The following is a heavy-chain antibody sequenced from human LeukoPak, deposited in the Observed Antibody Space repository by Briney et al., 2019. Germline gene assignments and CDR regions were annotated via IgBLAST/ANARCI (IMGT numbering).Heavy chain of an antibody. CDR3: ARVVRYDILTGYYTANYYYYYMDV. D-gene: IGHD3-9*01. J-gene: IGHJ6*03. CDR1: GYTFTSYY. Sequence: ASVKVSCKASGYTFTSYYMHWVRQAPGQGLEWMGIINPSGGSTSYAQKFQGRVTMTRDMSTSTVSMELSSLRSEDTAVYYCARVVRYDILTGYYTANYYYYYMDVWGKGTTVTVSS. CDR2: INPSGGST. V-gene: IGHV1-46*01.